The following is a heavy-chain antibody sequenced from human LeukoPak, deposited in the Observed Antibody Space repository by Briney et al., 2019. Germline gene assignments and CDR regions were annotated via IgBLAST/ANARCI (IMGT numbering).Heavy chain of an antibody. CDR3: AKGVGYYYDSSGNAAFDI. D-gene: IGHD3-22*01. CDR2: ISGSGGST. CDR1: GFTFSNYA. J-gene: IGHJ3*02. V-gene: IGHV3-23*01. Sequence: GGSLRLSCAASGFTFSNYAMSWVRQAPGKGLEWVSAISGSGGSTYYADSVKGRFTISRDNSKNTLYLQMNSLRAEDTAVYYCAKGVGYYYDSSGNAAFDIWGQGTMVTVSS.